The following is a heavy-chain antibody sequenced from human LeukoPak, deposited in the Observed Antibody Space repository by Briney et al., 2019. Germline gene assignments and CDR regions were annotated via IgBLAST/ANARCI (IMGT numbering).Heavy chain of an antibody. Sequence: GGSLRLSCAASGLAPSSYAMSCVRQAPGKGLEWVSAISGSGGSTYYADSVKGRFTISRDNSKNTLYLQMNSLRAEDTAVYYGAANGDCWIFDYWGQGTLVTVSS. CDR2: ISGSGGST. CDR1: GLAPSSYA. J-gene: IGHJ4*02. V-gene: IGHV3-23*01. CDR3: AANGDCWIFDY. D-gene: IGHD2-21*02.